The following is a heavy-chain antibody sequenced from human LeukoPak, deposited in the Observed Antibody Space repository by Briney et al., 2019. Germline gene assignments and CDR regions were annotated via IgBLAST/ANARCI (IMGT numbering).Heavy chain of an antibody. Sequence: EASVKVSCKAFGGTFRRNDLTWVRQAPGQGLEWMGWINGYNGNTNYAQKLQGRVTMTTDTSTSTAYMELRSLRSDDTAVYYCARDQVDCSGGTCYSVFWFDPWGQGTLVTVSS. V-gene: IGHV1-18*01. J-gene: IGHJ5*02. CDR3: ARDQVDCSGGTCYSVFWFDP. D-gene: IGHD2-15*01. CDR2: INGYNGNT. CDR1: GGTFRRND.